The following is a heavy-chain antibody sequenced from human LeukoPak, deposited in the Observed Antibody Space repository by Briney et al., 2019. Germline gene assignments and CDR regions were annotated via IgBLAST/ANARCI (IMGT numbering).Heavy chain of an antibody. CDR2: ISAYNGNT. Sequence: ASVKVSCKASGYTFTSYGISWVRQAPGQGLEWMGWISAYNGNTNYAQKLQGRVTMTTDTSTSIAYMELRSLRSDDTAVYYCARGLPYCSSTSCYFAGDYWGQGTLVTVSS. CDR1: GYTFTSYG. D-gene: IGHD2-2*01. J-gene: IGHJ4*02. CDR3: ARGLPYCSSTSCYFAGDY. V-gene: IGHV1-18*01.